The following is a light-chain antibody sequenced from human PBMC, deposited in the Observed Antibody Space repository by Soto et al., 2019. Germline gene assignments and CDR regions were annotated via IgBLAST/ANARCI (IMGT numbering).Light chain of an antibody. Sequence: QSVLTQPPSASGSPGQSVAISCTGTSSDVGGYDYVSWYQQHPGKAPQLLIYEVSKRPSGVPDRFSGSKSGNTASLTVSGLQAEDEADYYCSSYAGSNNYVFGTGTKVTVL. V-gene: IGLV2-8*01. J-gene: IGLJ1*01. CDR3: SSYAGSNNYV. CDR1: SSDVGGYDY. CDR2: EVS.